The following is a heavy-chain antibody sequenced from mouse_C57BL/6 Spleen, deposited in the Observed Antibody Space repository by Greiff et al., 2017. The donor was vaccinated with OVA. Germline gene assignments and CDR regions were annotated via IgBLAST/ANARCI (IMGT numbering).Heavy chain of an antibody. V-gene: IGHV1-15*01. CDR2: IDPETGGT. Sequence: VQLQESGAELVRPGASVTLSCKASGYTFTDYEMHWVKQTPVHGLEWIGAIDPETGGTAYNQKFKGKAILTADKSSSTAYMELRSLTSEDSAVYYCTRAYYEYDELAYCDYWGQGTTLTVSS. J-gene: IGHJ2*01. CDR1: GYTFTDYE. CDR3: TRAYYEYDELAYCDY. D-gene: IGHD2-4*01.